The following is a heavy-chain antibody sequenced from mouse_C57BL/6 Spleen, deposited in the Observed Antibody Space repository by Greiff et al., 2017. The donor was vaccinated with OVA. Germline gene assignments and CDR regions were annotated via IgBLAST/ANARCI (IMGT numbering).Heavy chain of an antibody. CDR3: ARCYYDYVYYAMDY. D-gene: IGHD2-4*01. CDR1: GYTFTSYW. J-gene: IGHJ4*01. CDR2: IYPGSGST. Sequence: QVQLQQPGAELVKPGASVKMSCKASGYTFTSYWITWVKQRPGQGLEWIGDIYPGSGSTNYNEKFKSKATLTVDTSSSTAYMQLSSLTSEDSAVYYCARCYYDYVYYAMDYWGQGTSVTVSS. V-gene: IGHV1-55*01.